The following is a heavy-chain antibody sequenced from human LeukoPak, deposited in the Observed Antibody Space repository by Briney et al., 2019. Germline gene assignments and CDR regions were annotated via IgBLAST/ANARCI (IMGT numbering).Heavy chain of an antibody. D-gene: IGHD6-13*01. CDR3: ARLRIAAAGTRWFDP. CDR2: AYHSGST. V-gene: IGHV4-38-2*02. Sequence: SETLSLTCTVSGYSISSGYYWGWIRQPPEKGLEWIGSAYHSGSTYYNPSLKSRVTISVDTSKNQFSLKLTSVTAADTAVYYCARLRIAAAGTRWFDPWGQGTLVTVSS. CDR1: GYSISSGYY. J-gene: IGHJ5*02.